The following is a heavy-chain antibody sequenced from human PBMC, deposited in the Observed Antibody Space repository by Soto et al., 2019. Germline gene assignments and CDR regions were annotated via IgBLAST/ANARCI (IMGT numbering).Heavy chain of an antibody. CDR1: GFTFSSYA. D-gene: IGHD2-2*01. V-gene: IGHV3-30-3*01. J-gene: IGHJ4*02. Sequence: QVQLVESGGGVVQPGRSLRLSCAASGFTFSSYAMHWVRQAPGKGLEWVAVISYDGSNKYYADSVKGRFTISRDNSKNTLYLQMNSRRAEDTAVYYCARDLRTGPDHQSFDYWGQGTLVTVSS. CDR2: ISYDGSNK. CDR3: ARDLRTGPDHQSFDY.